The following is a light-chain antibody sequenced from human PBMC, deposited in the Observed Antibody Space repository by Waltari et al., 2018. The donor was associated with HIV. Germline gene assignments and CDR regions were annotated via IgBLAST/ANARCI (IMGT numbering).Light chain of an antibody. J-gene: IGLJ2*01. CDR1: SGPVTRGHR. Sequence: QAVVTQEPSLTVSPGGTVTLPCGPSSGPVTRGHRPYRFQQKSGQAPRTLIYDTFNKHSWTPARFSGSLLGGKAALTLSGAQPEDEAEYFCLLSFAGARPVVFGGGTNLTVL. V-gene: IGLV7-46*01. CDR3: LLSFAGARPVV. CDR2: DTF.